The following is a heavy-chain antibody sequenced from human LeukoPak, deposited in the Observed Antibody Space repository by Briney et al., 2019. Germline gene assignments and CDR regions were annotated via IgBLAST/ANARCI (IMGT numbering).Heavy chain of an antibody. CDR2: ISYDGSNK. D-gene: IGHD1-26*01. CDR3: AREGSSPTFDY. V-gene: IGHV3-30-3*01. CDR1: GFTFSSYA. J-gene: IGHJ4*02. Sequence: GRSLRLSCAASGFTFSSYAMHWVRQAPGKGLEWVAVISYDGSNKYYADSVKGRFTISGDNSKNTLYLQMNSLRAEDTAVYYCAREGSSPTFDYWGQGTLVTVSS.